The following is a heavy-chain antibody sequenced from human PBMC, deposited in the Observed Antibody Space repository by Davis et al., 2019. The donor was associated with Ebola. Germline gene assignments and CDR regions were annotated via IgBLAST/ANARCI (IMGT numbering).Heavy chain of an antibody. J-gene: IGHJ4*02. Sequence: ASVKVSCKASGYTFTSYYMHWVRQAPGQGLEWMGWMNPNTGNTGYAEKFQGRVTMTRDTSTSTVYMELSSLRSEDTAVYYCARVGSGWYYYDYWGQGTLVTVSS. CDR3: ARVGSGWYYYDY. CDR2: MNPNTGNT. D-gene: IGHD6-19*01. CDR1: GYTFTSYY. V-gene: IGHV1-46*01.